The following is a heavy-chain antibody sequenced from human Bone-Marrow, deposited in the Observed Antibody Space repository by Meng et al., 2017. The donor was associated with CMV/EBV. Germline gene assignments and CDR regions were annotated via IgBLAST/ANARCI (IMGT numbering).Heavy chain of an antibody. CDR2: IRYDGSNK. D-gene: IGHD2-2*01. J-gene: IGHJ4*02. Sequence: GESLKIPFAAPGFTFSSYCMHWVRQAPGKGLEWVAFIRYDGSNKYIVDSVKGRFTISRDNSKNKLYLQMNSLRAEDTAVYYCAKDPNPIMPKQEHFQYWGQGNLVTVSS. CDR3: AKDPNPIMPKQEHFQY. V-gene: IGHV3-30*02. CDR1: GFTFSSYC.